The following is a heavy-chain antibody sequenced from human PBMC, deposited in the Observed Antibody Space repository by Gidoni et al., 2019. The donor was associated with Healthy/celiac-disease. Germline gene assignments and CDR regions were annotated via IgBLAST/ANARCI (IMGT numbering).Heavy chain of an antibody. CDR3: TRALYGDYEGFGFDY. CDR2: IRSKAYGGTT. Sequence: EVQLVESGGGLVQPGRSLRLSCTASGFTFGDYAMSWVRQAPGKGLEWVGFIRSKAYGGTTEYAASVKGRFTISRDDSKSIAYLQMNSLKTEDTAVYYCTRALYGDYEGFGFDYWGQGTLVTVSS. J-gene: IGHJ4*02. V-gene: IGHV3-49*04. D-gene: IGHD4-17*01. CDR1: GFTFGDYA.